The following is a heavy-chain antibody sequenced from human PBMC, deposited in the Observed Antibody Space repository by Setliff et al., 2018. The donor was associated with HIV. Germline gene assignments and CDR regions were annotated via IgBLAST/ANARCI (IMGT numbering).Heavy chain of an antibody. CDR2: IDYSGST. Sequence: SETLFLTCTVSGGSISSSSYYWGWIRQPPGKGLEWIGSIDYSGSTSYNPSLKSRVTVSVDTPENQFSLKLSSVTAADTAVYYCARTMGVTYFDYWGQGTLVTVSS. V-gene: IGHV4-39*01. CDR3: ARTMGVTYFDY. D-gene: IGHD1-26*01. CDR1: GGSISSSSYY. J-gene: IGHJ4*02.